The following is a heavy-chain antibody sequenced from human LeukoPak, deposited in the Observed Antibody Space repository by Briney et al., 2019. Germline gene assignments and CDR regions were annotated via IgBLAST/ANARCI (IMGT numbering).Heavy chain of an antibody. CDR2: ISSNGGST. CDR3: ARTYADDAFDI. D-gene: IGHD2-2*01. J-gene: IGHJ3*02. CDR1: GFTFSSYA. Sequence: GGSLRLSCAASGFTFSSYAMHWVRQAPGKGLEYVSAISSNGGSTYYANSVKGRFTISRDNSKNTLYLQMGSLRAEDMAVYYCARTYADDAFDIWGQGTMVTVSS. V-gene: IGHV3-64*01.